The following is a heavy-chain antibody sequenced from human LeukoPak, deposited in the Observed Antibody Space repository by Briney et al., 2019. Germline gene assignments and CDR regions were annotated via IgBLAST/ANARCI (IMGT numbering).Heavy chain of an antibody. V-gene: IGHV3-30*03. CDR1: GFTFSSYG. Sequence: PGGSLRLSCAASGFTFSSYGMHWVRQAPGKGLEWVAVISYDGSNKYYADSVKGRFTISRDNSKNTLYLQMNSLRAEDTAVYYCARDRGGVTTWFDYWGQGTLVTVSS. CDR3: ARDRGGVTTWFDY. CDR2: ISYDGSNK. J-gene: IGHJ4*02. D-gene: IGHD4-11*01.